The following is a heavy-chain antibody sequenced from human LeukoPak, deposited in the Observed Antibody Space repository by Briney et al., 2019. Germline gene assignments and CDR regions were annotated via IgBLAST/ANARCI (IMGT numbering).Heavy chain of an antibody. J-gene: IGHJ5*02. CDR3: ARDCFSSSVNGNWFDP. Sequence: SQTLSLTCTVSGGSISSGSYYWSWIRQPAGKGLERIGRIYTSGSTNYNPSLKSRVTISVDTSKNQFSLKLSSVTAADTAVYYCARDCFSSSVNGNWFDPWGQGTLVTVSS. V-gene: IGHV4-61*02. D-gene: IGHD6-6*01. CDR2: IYTSGST. CDR1: GGSISSGSYY.